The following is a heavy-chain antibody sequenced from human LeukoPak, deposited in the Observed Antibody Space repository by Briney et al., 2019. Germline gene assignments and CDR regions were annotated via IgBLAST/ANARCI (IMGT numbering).Heavy chain of an antibody. D-gene: IGHD3-10*01. Sequence: SETLSLTCTVSGGSISSYYWSWIRQPPGKGLEWIGYIYYSGSTNYNPSLKSRVTMSVDTSKNQFSLKLSSVTAADTAVYYCAREGTMVRGAMDVWGKGTTVTISS. J-gene: IGHJ6*03. CDR3: AREGTMVRGAMDV. V-gene: IGHV4-59*12. CDR1: GGSISSYY. CDR2: IYYSGST.